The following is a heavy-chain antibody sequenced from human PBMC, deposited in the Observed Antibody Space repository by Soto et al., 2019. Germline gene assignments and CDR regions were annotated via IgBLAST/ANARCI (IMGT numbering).Heavy chain of an antibody. CDR1: GGSVSDKTYY. Sequence: SETLSLTCSVSGGSVSDKTYYWSWIRQSPGKGLEWIGYIYYSGTTSYNPSLKSRVTISVDTSKNQFSLRLDSVTAADTALYYCARTTAVPNTLRSRYYFDYWGQGTLVTVSS. J-gene: IGHJ4*02. V-gene: IGHV4-61*01. D-gene: IGHD4-17*01. CDR2: IYYSGTT. CDR3: ARTTAVPNTLRSRYYFDY.